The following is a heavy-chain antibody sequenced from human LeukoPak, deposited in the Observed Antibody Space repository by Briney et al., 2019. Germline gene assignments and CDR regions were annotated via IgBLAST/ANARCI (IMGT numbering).Heavy chain of an antibody. V-gene: IGHV1-2*02. D-gene: IGHD6-19*01. Sequence: SVKVSCTSSGYTFTVYYMHWVRQAPGHGLEWMGWIHPNSGGTNYAQKVQGRVTMTTYTSTSTAYMELRSLRSDDTAVYYCARRVGWSTDYYMDVWGKGTTVTVSS. CDR2: IHPNSGGT. CDR1: GYTFTVYY. CDR3: ARRVGWSTDYYMDV. J-gene: IGHJ6*03.